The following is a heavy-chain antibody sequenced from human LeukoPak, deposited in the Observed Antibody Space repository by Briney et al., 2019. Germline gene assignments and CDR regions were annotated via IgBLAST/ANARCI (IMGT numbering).Heavy chain of an antibody. D-gene: IGHD6-13*01. CDR2: INPSGGT. CDR1: GYTFSMYN. V-gene: IGHV1-46*01. CDR3: ARGTPVYSSRTGYFDY. Sequence: GASVKVSCKASGYTFSMYNMHWVRQAPGQGLEWMGIINPSGGTSYAQELQGRITMTRDTSTSTLYMELSSLRSEDTAVYYCARGTPVYSSRTGYFDYWGQGTLVTVSS. J-gene: IGHJ4*02.